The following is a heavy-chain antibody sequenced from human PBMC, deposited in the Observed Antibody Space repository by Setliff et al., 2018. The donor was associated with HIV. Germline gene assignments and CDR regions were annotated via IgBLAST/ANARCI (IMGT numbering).Heavy chain of an antibody. Sequence: SETLSLTCDVSGFSISSRYYWGWIRQSPGKGLEWIGSIYYSGSTYYNPSLKSRVTISVDTSKNQFSLKLSSVTAADTAVYYCARQGGYSGYGFYYYYYYMDVWGKGTTVTVSS. CDR3: ARQGGYSGYGFYYYYYYMDV. J-gene: IGHJ6*03. CDR2: IYYSGST. V-gene: IGHV4-38-2*01. CDR1: GFSISSRYY. D-gene: IGHD5-12*01.